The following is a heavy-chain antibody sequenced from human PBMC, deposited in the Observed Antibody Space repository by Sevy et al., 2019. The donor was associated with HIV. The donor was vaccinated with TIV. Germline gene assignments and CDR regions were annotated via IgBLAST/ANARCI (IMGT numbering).Heavy chain of an antibody. Sequence: ASVKVSCKASGYTFTGYYMHWVRQAPGQGLEWMGWINPNSGGTNYAQKFQGRVTMTRDTSISTAYMELSRLRSDDTAVYYCASDLFSYYYDSSGTRHDGDYWGQGTLVTVSS. V-gene: IGHV1-2*02. CDR1: GYTFTGYY. J-gene: IGHJ4*02. CDR2: INPNSGGT. CDR3: ASDLFSYYYDSSGTRHDGDY. D-gene: IGHD3-22*01.